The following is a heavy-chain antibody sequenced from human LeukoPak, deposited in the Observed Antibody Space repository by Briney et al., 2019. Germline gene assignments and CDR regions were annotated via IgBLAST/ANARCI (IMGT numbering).Heavy chain of an antibody. CDR2: INHSGST. V-gene: IGHV4-34*01. CDR3: ARGRPGNYYDSSGHFDY. CDR1: GGSFIGYY. D-gene: IGHD3-22*01. J-gene: IGHJ4*02. Sequence: SETLSLTCAVYGGSFIGYYWSWIRQPPGKGLEWIGEINHSGSTNYNPSLKSRVTISVDTSKNQFSLKLSSVTAADTAVYYCARGRPGNYYDSSGHFDYWGQGTLVTVSS.